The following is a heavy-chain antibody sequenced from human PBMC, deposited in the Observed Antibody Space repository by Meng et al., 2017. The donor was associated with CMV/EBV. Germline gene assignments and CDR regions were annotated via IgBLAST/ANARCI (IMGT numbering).Heavy chain of an antibody. D-gene: IGHD4-11*01. V-gene: IGHV3-20*04. CDR1: GFTFDDYG. CDR2: INWNGGST. CDR3: ARDLGYSNCLDY. J-gene: IGHJ4*02. Sequence: GESLKISCAASGFTFDDYGMSWVRQAPGKGLEWVSGINWNGGSTGYADSVKGRFTISRDNAKNSLYLQMNSLRAEDTAVYYCARDLGYSNCLDYWGQGTLVTVSS.